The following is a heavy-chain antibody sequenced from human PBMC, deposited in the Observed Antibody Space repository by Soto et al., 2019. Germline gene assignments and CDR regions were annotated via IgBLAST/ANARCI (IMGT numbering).Heavy chain of an antibody. CDR1: SDPTSTHN. Sequence: SETLSLTCTVSSDPTSTHNWGWIRQTPGKGLEWIGYIYETVSTSYNPSLNSRVTISLDRSTKQLSLKLSSATAADTAVYYCARRYGSCFDYWGQGTLVTVSS. D-gene: IGHD5-18*01. CDR2: IYETVST. J-gene: IGHJ4*02. V-gene: IGHV4-59*08. CDR3: ARRYGSCFDY.